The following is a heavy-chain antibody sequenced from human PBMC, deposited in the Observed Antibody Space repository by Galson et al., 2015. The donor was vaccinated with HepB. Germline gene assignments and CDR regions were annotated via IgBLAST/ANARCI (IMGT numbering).Heavy chain of an antibody. CDR2: ISYDGSNK. J-gene: IGHJ4*02. Sequence: SLRLSCAASGFTFSSYAMHWVRQAPGKGLEWVAVISYDGSNKYYADSVKGRFTISRDNSKNTLYLQMNSLRAEDTAVYYCARELRFLESTDTIWGQGTLVTVSS. CDR1: GFTFSSYA. V-gene: IGHV3-30-3*01. CDR3: ARELRFLESTDTI. D-gene: IGHD3-3*01.